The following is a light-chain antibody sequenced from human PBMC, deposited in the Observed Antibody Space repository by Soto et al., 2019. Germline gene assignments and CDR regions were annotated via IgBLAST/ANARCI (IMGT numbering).Light chain of an antibody. CDR2: EVT. CDR3: SSYSDTNTLV. CDR1: SSDIGDYFY. J-gene: IGLJ1*01. Sequence: QSVLTQPASVSGSPGQSITISCTGTSSDIGDYFYVSWYQQHPGKVPKLIIYEVTNRPSGVTSRFSGSKSENTASLTISGLQAEDEAEYYCSSYSDTNTLVLGSGTKVTVL. V-gene: IGLV2-14*01.